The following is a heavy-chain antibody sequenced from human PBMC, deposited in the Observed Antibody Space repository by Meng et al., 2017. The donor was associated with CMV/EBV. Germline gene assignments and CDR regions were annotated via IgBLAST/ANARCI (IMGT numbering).Heavy chain of an antibody. CDR2: ISSSGSTI. CDR1: GGSFSGYY. Sequence: GESLKISCAVYGGSFSGYYWSGIRQPPGRGLEWISYISSSGSTIYYADSVRGRFTISRDNAKKSLYLQMNSLRGEDTAVYLCARVRVCSSTRCYVELDSWGQGTLVTVSS. D-gene: IGHD2-2*01. J-gene: IGHJ4*02. V-gene: IGHV3-11*04. CDR3: ARVRVCSSTRCYVELDS.